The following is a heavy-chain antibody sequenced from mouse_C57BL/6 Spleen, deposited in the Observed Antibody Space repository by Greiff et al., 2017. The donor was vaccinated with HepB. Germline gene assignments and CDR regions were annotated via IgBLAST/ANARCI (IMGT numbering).Heavy chain of an antibody. CDR3: ARWEWLLEFAY. CDR1: GFSFTSYG. V-gene: IGHV2-3*01. CDR2: ICGDGST. D-gene: IGHD2-3*01. J-gene: IGHJ3*01. Sequence: QVQLKQSGPGLVAPSQSLSITCTVSGFSFTSYGVSWVRQPPGKGLEWLGVICGDGSTNYYSALISRLSISKDNSKSQVFLKLNSLQTDDTATYDCARWEWLLEFAYWGQGTLVTVSA.